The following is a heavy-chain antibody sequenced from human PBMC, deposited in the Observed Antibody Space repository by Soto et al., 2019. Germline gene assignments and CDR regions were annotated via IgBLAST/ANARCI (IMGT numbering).Heavy chain of an antibody. V-gene: IGHV4-4*07. CDR1: GGSFSRSF. Sequence: PXETLSLSFTVSGGSFSRSFWSWIRQPAGKGLEWIGRIYSSGSTTYKPSLQSRVTMSVGTSKRQLSLKLTSVTAADTAVYYCAGDPAANKWFDSWGQGTLVTVSS. CDR3: AGDPAANKWFDS. CDR2: IYSSGST. J-gene: IGHJ5*01.